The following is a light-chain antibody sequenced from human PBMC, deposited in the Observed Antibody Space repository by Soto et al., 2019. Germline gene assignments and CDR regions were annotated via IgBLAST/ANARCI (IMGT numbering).Light chain of an antibody. CDR2: GAA. J-gene: IGKJ1*01. Sequence: ERVKTQSPATLSVSPGERATLSCRASQSVNSNLAWYQQKPGQAPRPLIYGAATRATGVPARFSGSGSGTEFTLTVSSLQSEDFAVYFCRQYNNWPTFGEGTNVEIK. CDR3: RQYNNWPT. V-gene: IGKV3-15*01. CDR1: QSVNSN.